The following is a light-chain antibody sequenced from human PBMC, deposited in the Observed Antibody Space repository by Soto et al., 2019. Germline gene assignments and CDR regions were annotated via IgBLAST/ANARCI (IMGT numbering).Light chain of an antibody. CDR3: LQHNSYPQT. V-gene: IGKV1-17*01. Sequence: DIQMTQSPSSLSASVGDRVTITCRASQGIRDALGWYKQKPGKAPKRLIYAASSLQSGVPSRFSGSGSGTEFTLTISSLQPEDFYCLQHNSYPQTFGQGTKVEIK. CDR2: AAS. J-gene: IGKJ1*01. CDR1: QGIRDA.